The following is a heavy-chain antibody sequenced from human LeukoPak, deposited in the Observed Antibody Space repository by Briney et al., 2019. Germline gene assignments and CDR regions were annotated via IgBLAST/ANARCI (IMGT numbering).Heavy chain of an antibody. V-gene: IGHV3-7*01. Sequence: PGGSLRLSCATSGFTFSNYWMSWVRQAPGKGLEWVANIKGDGSEKNYVDSVKGRFTISRDNSRNSLYVQMNSLRVEDTAMYYCARDWASIGGTGRALDYWGQGILVTVSS. CDR2: IKGDGSEK. CDR1: GFTFSNYW. D-gene: IGHD3/OR15-3a*01. J-gene: IGHJ4*02. CDR3: ARDWASIGGTGRALDY.